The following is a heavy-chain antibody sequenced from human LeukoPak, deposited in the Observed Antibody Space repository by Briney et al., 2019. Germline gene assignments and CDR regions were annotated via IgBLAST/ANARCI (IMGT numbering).Heavy chain of an antibody. Sequence: ASVNVSCKASGYTFPSYGMSWVRQAPGQGLEWMGWISAYNGNTNYAQKLQGRVTMTTDTSTSTAYMELRSLRSDDTAVYYCARSRYCTGGSCIIDYWGQGSLLSVSS. D-gene: IGHD2-15*01. CDR2: ISAYNGNT. CDR3: ARSRYCTGGSCIIDY. V-gene: IGHV1-18*01. J-gene: IGHJ4*02. CDR1: GYTFPSYG.